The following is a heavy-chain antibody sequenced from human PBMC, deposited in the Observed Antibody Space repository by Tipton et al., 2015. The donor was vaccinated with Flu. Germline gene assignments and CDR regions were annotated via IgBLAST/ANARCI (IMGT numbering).Heavy chain of an antibody. Sequence: QLVQSGAEVKKPGASVKVSCKASGYKFISYGITWVRQAPGQGLEWLGSSGAYDRDTKYDQKFQGRVTMTTDTSTSTAYMELRSLRSDDTAVYYCARYLGINVVRGVVPNHRYMDVWGRGTTVTVAS. D-gene: IGHD3-10*01. CDR2: SGAYDRDT. V-gene: IGHV1-18*04. CDR1: GYKFISYG. CDR3: ARYLGINVVRGVVPNHRYMDV. J-gene: IGHJ6*03.